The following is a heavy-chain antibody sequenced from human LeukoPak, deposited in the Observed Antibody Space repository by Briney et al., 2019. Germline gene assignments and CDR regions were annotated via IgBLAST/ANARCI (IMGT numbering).Heavy chain of an antibody. CDR3: AKGSYYDSSGYSNLPFDY. J-gene: IGHJ4*02. Sequence: PGGSLRLSCAASGFTFSSYSMNWVRQAPGKGLEWVSAISGSGGSTYYADSVKGRFTISRDNSKNTLYLQMNSLRAEDTAVYYCAKGSYYDSSGYSNLPFDYWGQGTLVTVSS. D-gene: IGHD3-22*01. CDR1: GFTFSSYS. CDR2: ISGSGGST. V-gene: IGHV3-23*01.